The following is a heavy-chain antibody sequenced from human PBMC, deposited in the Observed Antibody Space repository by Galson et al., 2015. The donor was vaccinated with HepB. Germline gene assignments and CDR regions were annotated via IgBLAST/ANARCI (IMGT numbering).Heavy chain of an antibody. CDR1: GGNLTSQT. CDR2: VIVLFEIR. V-gene: IGHV1-69*02. D-gene: IGHD1-26*01. CDR3: ANAQVGGENRWYDP. J-gene: IGHJ5*02. Sequence: SVKVSCKASGGNLTSQTITWVRQAPGIGLEWMGRVIVLFEIRNYVLYFKGRLTITAEKSTSTVYMELSSLRSEDTALYYCANAQVGGENRWYDPWGQGTLVTVSA.